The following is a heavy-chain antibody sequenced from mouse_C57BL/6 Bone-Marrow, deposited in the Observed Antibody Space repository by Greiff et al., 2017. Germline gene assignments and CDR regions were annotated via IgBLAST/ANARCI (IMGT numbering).Heavy chain of an antibody. J-gene: IGHJ4*01. D-gene: IGHD2-4*01. CDR1: GYTFTDYY. V-gene: IGHV1-19*01. CDR2: INPYNGGT. Sequence: EVMLVESGPVLVKPGASVKMSCTASGYTFTDYYMNWVKQSHGKSLEWIGVINPYNGGTSYNQKFKGKATLTVDKSSSTAYMELNSLTSEDSAVYYCARDICYDYHYYAMDYWGQGTSVTVSS. CDR3: ARDICYDYHYYAMDY.